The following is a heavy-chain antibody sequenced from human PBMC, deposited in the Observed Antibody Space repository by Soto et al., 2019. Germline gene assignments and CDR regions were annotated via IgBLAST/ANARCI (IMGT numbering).Heavy chain of an antibody. CDR1: GGTFSSYA. J-gene: IGHJ4*02. V-gene: IGHV1-69*01. D-gene: IGHD3-10*02. CDR3: ARDLQSGYYYDRGYFDY. Sequence: QVQLVQSGAEVKKPGSSVKVSCKASGGTFSSYAISWVRQAPGQGLEWMGGIIPIFGTAIYAQKFQGRVTITADESTSTAYMELSSLRSEDTAVYYCARDLQSGYYYDRGYFDYWGQGTLVTVSS. CDR2: IIPIFGTA.